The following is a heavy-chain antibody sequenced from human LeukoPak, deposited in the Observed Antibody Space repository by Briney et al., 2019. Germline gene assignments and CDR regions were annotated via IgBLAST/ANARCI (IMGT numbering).Heavy chain of an antibody. CDR1: GFSLTSYW. D-gene: IGHD6-13*01. V-gene: IGHV5-51*01. J-gene: IGHJ4*02. CDR2: IYPGDSGT. Sequence: GESLKISCKGSGFSLTSYWVGWVRQMPGRGLEWMGIIYPGDSGTRYSPSFQGQVTISADKSISTAYLQWSSVEASDTAMYYCARLHSSSWYVDYWGQGTLVTVSS. CDR3: ARLHSSSWYVDY.